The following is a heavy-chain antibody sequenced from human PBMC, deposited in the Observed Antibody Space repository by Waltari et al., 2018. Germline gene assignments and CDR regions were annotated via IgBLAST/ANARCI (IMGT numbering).Heavy chain of an antibody. V-gene: IGHV1-2*02. CDR2: ISPNRCDT. Sequence: QVQLVQSGAEVKKPGASVKVSCKASGYTFTGYYIHWVRQAPGQGLEWVGWISPNRCDTNYAQKLQGRVTMTRDTSTTTAYMELSRLTSDDTAVFYCARGDFRLSYYYMDVWGKGTTVTVSS. CDR3: ARGDFRLSYYYMDV. D-gene: IGHD3-3*01. J-gene: IGHJ6*03. CDR1: GYTFTGYY.